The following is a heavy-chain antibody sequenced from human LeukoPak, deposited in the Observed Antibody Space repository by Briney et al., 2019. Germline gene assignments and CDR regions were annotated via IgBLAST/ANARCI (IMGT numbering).Heavy chain of an antibody. V-gene: IGHV3-66*01. Sequence: GGSLRLSCAASGFTVSSNYISWVRQAPGKGLEWVSVIHSGGDTGSADSVKDRFTISRDNSKNTLYLQLNSLRVEDTAVYYCARDRRDGYCLGHWGQGTLVTVSS. CDR3: ARDRRDGYCLGH. J-gene: IGHJ4*02. CDR2: IHSGGDT. CDR1: GFTVSSNY. D-gene: IGHD5-24*01.